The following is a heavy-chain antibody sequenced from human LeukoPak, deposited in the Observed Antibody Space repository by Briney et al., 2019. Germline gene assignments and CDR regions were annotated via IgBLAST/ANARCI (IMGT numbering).Heavy chain of an antibody. Sequence: GESLKISCKASGYTFSNYWIGWVRQMPGKGLEWMGIIHPGDSDTRYSPSFQGQVTISADKSISTAYLQWSSLKASDTAMYYCARRGTRSGYSPYNWFDPWGQGTLVTVSS. J-gene: IGHJ5*02. CDR1: GYTFSNYW. V-gene: IGHV5-51*01. CDR2: IHPGDSDT. D-gene: IGHD3-3*01. CDR3: ARRGTRSGYSPYNWFDP.